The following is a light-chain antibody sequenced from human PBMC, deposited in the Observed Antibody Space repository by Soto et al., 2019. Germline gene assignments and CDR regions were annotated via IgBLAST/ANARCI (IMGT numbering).Light chain of an antibody. J-gene: IGKJ1*01. CDR3: QQYGTSPWT. CDR2: GAS. CDR1: QSVSNNY. V-gene: IGKV3-20*01. Sequence: EVVLTQSPGTLSLFPGERATLSCRASQSVSNNYVAWYQQRPGQAPRLLIYGASIRATGIPDRFSGSGSGTDFSITVSRLEPEDFAVYYCQQYGTSPWTFGQGNKVEMK.